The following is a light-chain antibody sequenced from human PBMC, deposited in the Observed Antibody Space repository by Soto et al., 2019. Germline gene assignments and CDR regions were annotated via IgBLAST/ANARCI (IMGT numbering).Light chain of an antibody. Sequence: QSALTQPASVSGSPGQSITISCTGTSSDVGGYNYVSWYQQHAGKAPKLMIYEVTNRPSGVSNRFSGSKSGNTASLTISGLQAVEEADYYCSSYSSLSTIVLFGGGTKVTVL. J-gene: IGLJ2*01. CDR1: SSDVGGYNY. CDR3: SSYSSLSTIVL. CDR2: EVT. V-gene: IGLV2-14*01.